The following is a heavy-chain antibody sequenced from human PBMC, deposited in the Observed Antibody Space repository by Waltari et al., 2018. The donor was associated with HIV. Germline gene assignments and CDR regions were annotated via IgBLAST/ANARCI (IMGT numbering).Heavy chain of an antibody. Sequence: QLQLRESGPGLVKPSETLSLTCTVSGGSITNTKYYWGWIRQPPGKGLEWIGSVYYTGSTYYTPALNSRVTVSVDTSKNQLSLRLNSVTAADTAVYYCARLAQQSSGWYRGGQNFDSWGQGTLVTVSS. CDR1: GGSITNTKYY. CDR2: VYYTGST. CDR3: ARLAQQSSGWYRGGQNFDS. D-gene: IGHD6-19*01. V-gene: IGHV4-39*01. J-gene: IGHJ4*02.